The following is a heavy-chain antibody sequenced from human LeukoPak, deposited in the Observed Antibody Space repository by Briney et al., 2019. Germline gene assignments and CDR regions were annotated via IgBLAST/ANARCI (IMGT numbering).Heavy chain of an antibody. CDR1: GYTFTSYG. CDR3: ARDRDTAMVLGHYFDY. CDR2: ISAYNGNT. J-gene: IGHJ4*02. D-gene: IGHD5-18*01. Sequence: ASVKVSCKASGYTFTSYGISWVRQAPGQGLEWMGWISAYNGNTNYAQKLQGRVTMTTDTSTSTAYMELRSLRSDDTAVYYCARDRDTAMVLGHYFDYWGQGTLVTVSS. V-gene: IGHV1-18*01.